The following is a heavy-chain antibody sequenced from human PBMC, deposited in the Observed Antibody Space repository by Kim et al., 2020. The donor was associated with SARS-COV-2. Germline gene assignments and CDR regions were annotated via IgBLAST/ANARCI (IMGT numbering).Heavy chain of an antibody. CDR1: GFTFSSYS. CDR2: ISSSSSYI. J-gene: IGHJ4*02. V-gene: IGHV3-21*01. D-gene: IGHD3-10*01. Sequence: GGSLRLSCAASGFTFSSYSMNWVRQAPGKGLEWVSSISSSSSYIYYADSVKGRFTISRDNAKNSLYLQMNSLRAEDTAVYYCARDARFGELLAPFDYWGQGTLVTVSS. CDR3: ARDARFGELLAPFDY.